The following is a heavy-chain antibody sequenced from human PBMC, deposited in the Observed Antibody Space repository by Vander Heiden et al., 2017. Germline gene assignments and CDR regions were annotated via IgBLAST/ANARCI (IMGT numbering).Heavy chain of an antibody. Sequence: QVQLLQPGTDLTKPGASVKVSCRASGSTFTDYYMPWVARAPGQGLEWMGWINPKSGATRYAQNFQGRVTMTRDTSISTVYMDLSSLRYDDTALFYCARRSGDRNFDYWGHGTLVTLSS. V-gene: IGHV1-2*02. CDR3: ARRSGDRNFDY. D-gene: IGHD7-27*01. CDR2: INPKSGAT. CDR1: GSTFTDYY. J-gene: IGHJ4*01.